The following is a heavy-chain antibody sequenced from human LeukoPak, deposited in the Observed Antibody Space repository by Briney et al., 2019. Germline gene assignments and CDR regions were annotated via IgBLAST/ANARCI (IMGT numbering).Heavy chain of an antibody. D-gene: IGHD5-24*01. J-gene: IGHJ6*03. CDR1: GFTFSSYA. CDR2: ISSSSSYI. V-gene: IGHV3-21*01. CDR3: ASHTKQFSRHPYYYYYMDV. Sequence: PGGSLRLSCAASGFTFSSYAMSWVRQAPGKGLEWVSSISSSSSYIYYADSVKGRFTISRDNAKNSLYLQMNSLRAEDTAVYYCASHTKQFSRHPYYYYYMDVWGKGTTVTVSS.